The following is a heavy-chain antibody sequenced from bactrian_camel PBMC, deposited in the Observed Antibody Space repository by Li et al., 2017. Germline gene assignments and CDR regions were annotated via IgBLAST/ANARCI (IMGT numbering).Heavy chain of an antibody. CDR3: AKCVSTGGLGYYDG. D-gene: IGHD5*01. J-gene: IGHJ4*01. V-gene: IGHV3S10*01. Sequence: DVQLVESGGGLVQPGGSLRLSCAASGFTFSGSSMSWVRQAPGKGFEWVSSITIDSGTYYTDSVKDRATISRDNAQNMVYLQLNGLKTEDMALYYCAKCVSTGGLGYYDGWGQGTQVTVS. CDR2: ITIDSGT. CDR1: GFTFSGSS.